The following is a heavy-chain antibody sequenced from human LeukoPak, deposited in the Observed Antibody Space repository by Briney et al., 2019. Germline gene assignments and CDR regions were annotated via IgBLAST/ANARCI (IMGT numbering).Heavy chain of an antibody. CDR2: IYYSGST. Sequence: SETLSLTCTVSGGSISSYYWSWIRQPPGKGLEWIGSIYYSGSTYYNPSLKSRVTISVDTSKNQFSLKLSSVTAADTAVYYCARDCIAARPCYWGQGTLVTVSS. V-gene: IGHV4-39*07. CDR3: ARDCIAARPCY. CDR1: GGSISSYY. J-gene: IGHJ4*02. D-gene: IGHD6-6*01.